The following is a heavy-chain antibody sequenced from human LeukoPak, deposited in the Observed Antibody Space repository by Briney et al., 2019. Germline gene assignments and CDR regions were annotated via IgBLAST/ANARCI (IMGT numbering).Heavy chain of an antibody. CDR1: GFTFSSYS. CDR2: ISSSSYI. Sequence: GGSLRLSCAASGFTFSSYSMNWVRQAPGKGLEWVSSISSSSYIYYADSVKGRFTISRDNAKNSLYLQMNSLRAEDTAVYYCARDLGSPGYYYDSSGYAFDIWGQGTMVTVSS. D-gene: IGHD3-22*01. CDR3: ARDLGSPGYYYDSSGYAFDI. J-gene: IGHJ3*02. V-gene: IGHV3-21*01.